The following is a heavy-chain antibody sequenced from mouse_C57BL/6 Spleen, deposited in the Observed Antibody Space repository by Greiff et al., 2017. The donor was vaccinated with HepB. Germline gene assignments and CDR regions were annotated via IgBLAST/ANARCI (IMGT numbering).Heavy chain of an antibody. D-gene: IGHD2-4*01. CDR3: AYDYDAGFAY. V-gene: IGHV1-78*01. J-gene: IGHJ3*01. CDR1: GHTVNHNN. CDR2: IYPRDGST. Sequence: KNREKGKRKCKVYGHTVNHNNTKRMKQRPEQGLEWIGYIYPRDGSTKYNEKFKGKATLTADKSSSTAYMQLNSLTSEDSAVYFCAYDYDAGFAYWGQGTLVTVSA.